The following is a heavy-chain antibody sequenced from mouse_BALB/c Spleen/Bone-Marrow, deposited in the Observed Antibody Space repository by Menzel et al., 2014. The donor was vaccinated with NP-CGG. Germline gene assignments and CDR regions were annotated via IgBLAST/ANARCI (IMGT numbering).Heavy chain of an antibody. J-gene: IGHJ3*02. D-gene: IGHD1-1*01. Sequence: ESGAELVRPGASVTLSCKASGYTFTDYEMHWVKQTPVHGLEWIGSIDPETDNAVFNQKFKAKATLTADRSSNTASMDLRSLTSGDSAVYYCTRYGSRGYWGQGTLVTVS. CDR1: GYTFTDYE. V-gene: IGHV1-15*01. CDR2: IDPETDNA. CDR3: TRYGSRGY.